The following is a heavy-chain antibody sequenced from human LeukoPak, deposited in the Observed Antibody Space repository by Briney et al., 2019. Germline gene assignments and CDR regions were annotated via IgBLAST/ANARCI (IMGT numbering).Heavy chain of an antibody. Sequence: VASVKVSCKASGYTFTSYYMHWVRQAPGQGLEWMGIINPSGGSTSYAQKLQGRVTMTTDTSTSTAYMELRSLRSDDTAVYYCARGGPSGSYFSPKHWFDPWGQGTLVTVSS. J-gene: IGHJ5*02. CDR2: INPSGGST. D-gene: IGHD1-26*01. CDR1: GYTFTSYY. V-gene: IGHV1-46*01. CDR3: ARGGPSGSYFSPKHWFDP.